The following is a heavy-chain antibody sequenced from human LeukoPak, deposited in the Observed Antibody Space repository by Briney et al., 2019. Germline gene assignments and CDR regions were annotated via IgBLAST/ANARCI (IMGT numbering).Heavy chain of an antibody. CDR2: IYYSGST. CDR3: ARVIPPKGSLDHVFDY. V-gene: IGHV4-39*01. J-gene: IGHJ4*02. CDR1: GGSISSSSYY. D-gene: IGHD2-15*01. Sequence: SETLSLTCTVSGGSISSSSYYWGWVRQPPGKGLEWIGSIYYSGSTYYNPSLKSRVTISVDTSKNQFSLKLSSVTAADTAVYYCARVIPPKGSLDHVFDYWGQGTLVTVSS.